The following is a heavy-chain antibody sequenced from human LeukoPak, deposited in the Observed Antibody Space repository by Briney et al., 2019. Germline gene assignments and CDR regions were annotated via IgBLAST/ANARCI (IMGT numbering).Heavy chain of an antibody. D-gene: IGHD3-3*01. V-gene: IGHV3-30*02. J-gene: IGHJ4*02. CDR2: IRYDGSNK. CDR3: AKGRFLEWLRFDY. Sequence: GGSLRLSCAASGFTFSSYGMHWVRQAPGKGLEWVAFIRYDGSNKYYADSVKGRFTISRDNSKNTLYLQMNNLRAEDTAVYYCAKGRFLEWLRFDYWGQGTLVTVSS. CDR1: GFTFSSYG.